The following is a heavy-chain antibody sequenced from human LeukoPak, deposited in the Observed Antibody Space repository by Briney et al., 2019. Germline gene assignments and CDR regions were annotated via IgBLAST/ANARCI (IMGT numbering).Heavy chain of an antibody. CDR3: ASGYCSGGSCGEAGY. V-gene: IGHV3-30*03. CDR1: GFTFSSYG. D-gene: IGHD2-15*01. J-gene: IGHJ4*02. CDR2: ISYDGSNK. Sequence: GGSLRLSCAASGFTFSSYGMHWVRQAPGKGLEWVAVISYDGSNKYYADSVKGRFTISSDNSKNTLNLQMYSLRAEDTAVYYCASGYCSGGSCGEAGYWGQGTLVTVSS.